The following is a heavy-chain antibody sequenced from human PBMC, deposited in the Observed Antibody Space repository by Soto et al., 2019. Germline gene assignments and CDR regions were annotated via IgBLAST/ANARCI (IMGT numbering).Heavy chain of an antibody. CDR3: ASAGYSSSWYVYYYYGMDV. V-gene: IGHV1-8*01. Sequence: ASVKVSCKASGYTFTSYDINWVRQATGQGLEWMGWMNPNSGNTGYAQKFQGRVTMTRNTSISTAYMELSGLRSEDTAVYYCASAGYSSSWYVYYYYGMDVWGQGTTVTVSS. CDR2: MNPNSGNT. J-gene: IGHJ6*02. CDR1: GYTFTSYD. D-gene: IGHD6-13*01.